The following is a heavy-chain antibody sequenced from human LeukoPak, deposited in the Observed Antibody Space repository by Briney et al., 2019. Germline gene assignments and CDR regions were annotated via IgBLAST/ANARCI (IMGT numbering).Heavy chain of an antibody. D-gene: IGHD3-10*01. Sequence: GGTLRLSCAASGFTFDDYAMHWDRQAPGKGLEWVSLISGDGGGTYYADSVKGRFTISRDNSKNSLYLQMNSLRIEDTALYYCAKDFSMVRGVTNMNGYFDSWGQGTLVTVSS. CDR2: ISGDGGGT. V-gene: IGHV3-43*02. J-gene: IGHJ4*02. CDR3: AKDFSMVRGVTNMNGYFDS. CDR1: GFTFDDYA.